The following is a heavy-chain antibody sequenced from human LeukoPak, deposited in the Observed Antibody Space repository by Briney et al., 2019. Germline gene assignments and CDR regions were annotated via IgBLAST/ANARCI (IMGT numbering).Heavy chain of an antibody. CDR2: ISSGGNT. Sequence: ASVKVSCKATGYIFSNYGISWVRQAPGHGLEWMGWISSGGNTNYAPKFQDRATMTTDTSTSTAYVGLRSLRFDDTAVYYCARELEMATIDYWGQGTLVTLSS. V-gene: IGHV1-18*01. CDR3: ARELEMATIDY. J-gene: IGHJ4*02. D-gene: IGHD5-24*01. CDR1: GYIFSNYG.